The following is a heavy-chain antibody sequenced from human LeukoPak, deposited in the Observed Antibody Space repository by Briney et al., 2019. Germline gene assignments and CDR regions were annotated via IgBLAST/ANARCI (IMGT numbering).Heavy chain of an antibody. Sequence: PGGSLRLSCAASGFTFDDYAMHWVRQAPGKGLEWVSGISWNSGSIGYADSVKGRFTISRDNAKNSLYLQMNSLRAEDTAVYYCAMVPWILLWTHYFDSWGQGTLVTVSS. CDR1: GFTFDDYA. CDR2: ISWNSGSI. V-gene: IGHV3-9*01. D-gene: IGHD5-18*01. J-gene: IGHJ4*02. CDR3: AMVPWILLWTHYFDS.